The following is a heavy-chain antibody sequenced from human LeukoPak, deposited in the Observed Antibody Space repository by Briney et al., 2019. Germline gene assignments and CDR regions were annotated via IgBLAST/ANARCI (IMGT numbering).Heavy chain of an antibody. CDR1: GFTFSSYG. D-gene: IGHD3-10*01. CDR3: AREGHYGSGNYGMDV. Sequence: GGSLRLSCAAPGFTFSSYGMHWVRQAPGKGLEWVAVIWYDGSNKYYADSVKGRFTISRDNSKNTLYLQMNSLRAEDTAVYYCAREGHYGSGNYGMDVWGQGTTVTVSS. V-gene: IGHV3-33*01. CDR2: IWYDGSNK. J-gene: IGHJ6*02.